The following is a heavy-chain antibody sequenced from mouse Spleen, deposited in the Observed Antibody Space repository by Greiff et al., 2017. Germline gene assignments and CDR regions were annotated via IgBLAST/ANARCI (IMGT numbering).Heavy chain of an antibody. CDR1: GFTFSSYY. Sequence: EVKLMESGGGLVKLGGSLKLSCAASGFTFSSYYMSWVRQTPEKRLEWVATISSGGGSTYYPDSVKGRFTISRDNAKNTLYLQMSSLNSEDTAVYYCARSRMITTDGSGFAYWGQGTLVTVSA. V-gene: IGHV5-9*04. CDR3: ARSRMITTDGSGFAY. CDR2: ISSGGGST. D-gene: IGHD2-4*01. J-gene: IGHJ3*01.